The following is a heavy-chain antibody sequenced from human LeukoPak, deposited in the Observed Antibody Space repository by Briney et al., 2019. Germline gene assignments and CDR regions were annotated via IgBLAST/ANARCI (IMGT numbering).Heavy chain of an antibody. J-gene: IGHJ4*02. CDR2: IKQDGSET. D-gene: IGHD2-21*01. Sequence: GGSLRLSCSASGFTFSNYWMSWVRQAPGKGLEYVANIKQDGSETYYVDSVKGRFTISRDNAKNSLYLQMNSLRVEDTAVYYCARDQGILFFDSWGQGTLVTVSS. V-gene: IGHV3-7*01. CDR3: ARDQGILFFDS. CDR1: GFTFSNYW.